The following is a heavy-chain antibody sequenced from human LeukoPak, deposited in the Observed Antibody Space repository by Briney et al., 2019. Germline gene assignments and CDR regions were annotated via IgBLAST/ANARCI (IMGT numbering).Heavy chain of an antibody. CDR1: GGSISSYY. Sequence: PSETLSLTCTVSGGSISSYYWSWIRQPPGKGLEWIGEINHSGSTNYNPSLKSRVTISVDTSKNQFSLKLSSVTAADTAVYYCARRVRGVNDAFDIWGQGTMVTVSS. V-gene: IGHV4-34*01. J-gene: IGHJ3*02. D-gene: IGHD3-10*01. CDR3: ARRVRGVNDAFDI. CDR2: INHSGST.